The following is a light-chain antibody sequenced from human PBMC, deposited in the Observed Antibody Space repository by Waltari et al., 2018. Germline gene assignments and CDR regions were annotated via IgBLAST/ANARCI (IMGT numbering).Light chain of an antibody. Sequence: AIQLTQYPSSLSASVGDRVTITCRASQGIRSALAWFQQKPGETPKLLIYGASTLESGVPSRFSGSGSGTDFTLTISRLQPEDFATYYCQQFNNYPLTFGGGTKVEIK. CDR1: QGIRSA. CDR3: QQFNNYPLT. V-gene: IGKV1D-13*01. CDR2: GAS. J-gene: IGKJ4*01.